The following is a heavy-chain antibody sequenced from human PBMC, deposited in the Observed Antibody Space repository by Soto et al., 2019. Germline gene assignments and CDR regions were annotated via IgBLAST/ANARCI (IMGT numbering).Heavy chain of an antibody. D-gene: IGHD5-18*01. J-gene: IGHJ6*02. CDR1: GGSISSYY. V-gene: IGHV4-59*01. CDR3: ARLGYSYLYYYGMDV. Sequence: SETLSLTCTVSGGSISSYYWSWIRQPPGKGLEWIGYIYYSGGTNYNPSLKGRVTISVDTSKNQFSLKLSSVTAADTAVYYCARLGYSYLYYYGMDVWGQGTTVTVSS. CDR2: IYYSGGT.